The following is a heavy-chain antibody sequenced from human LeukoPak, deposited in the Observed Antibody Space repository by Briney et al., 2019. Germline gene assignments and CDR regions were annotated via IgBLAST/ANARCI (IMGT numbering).Heavy chain of an antibody. CDR2: ISGYNDNT. Sequence: GASVKVSCKASGYGLSSYGISWVRQAPGQGPEWMGWISGYNDNTNYAQRVQGRVTMTTDTATSTAYMELRSLRFDDTAVYYCARDQCSSTSCYVGEGILDYWGQGTLVTVSS. D-gene: IGHD2-2*01. CDR1: GYGLSSYG. J-gene: IGHJ4*02. V-gene: IGHV1-18*01. CDR3: ARDQCSSTSCYVGEGILDY.